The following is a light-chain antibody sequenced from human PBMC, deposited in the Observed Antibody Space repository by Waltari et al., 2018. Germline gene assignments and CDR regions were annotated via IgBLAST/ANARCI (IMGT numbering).Light chain of an antibody. Sequence: DIQMTQSPSFVSASVGDRVTITCRASQGVSKYLAWYQQKPGRAPRVLNFDISTLQSGVPSRFSGGGSGTEFSLTISSLQPEDFATYYCQQGDSFPPTFGQGTKVEIK. V-gene: IGKV1-12*01. CDR1: QGVSKY. J-gene: IGKJ1*01. CDR3: QQGDSFPPT. CDR2: DIS.